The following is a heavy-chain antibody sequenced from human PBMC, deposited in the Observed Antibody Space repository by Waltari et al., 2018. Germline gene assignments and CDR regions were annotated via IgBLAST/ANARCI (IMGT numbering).Heavy chain of an antibody. CDR2: IYVGDAET. J-gene: IGHJ3*02. V-gene: IGHV5-51*03. CDR1: GDKFSTYW. D-gene: IGHD3-16*02. Sequence: EVRLVQSGAEVKKPGESLKISCKGSGDKFSTYWIGWVRQMPGTGLEWMGSIYVGDAETRYSPSFRGQVTMSADKSITTAYLQWSSLKASDTAMYYCARREHDYDYVGGSYRRVIDTFDIWGQGTRVTVSS. CDR3: ARREHDYDYVGGSYRRVIDTFDI.